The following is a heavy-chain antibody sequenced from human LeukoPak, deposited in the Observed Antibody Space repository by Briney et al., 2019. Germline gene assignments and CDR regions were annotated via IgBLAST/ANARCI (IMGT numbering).Heavy chain of an antibody. J-gene: IGHJ4*02. Sequence: SETLYLTCTVSGGSISSSSYYWGWIRQPPGKGLEWIGSIYYSGSTYYNPSLKSRVTISVDTSKNQFSLKLSSVTAADTAVYYCARRGYSYGYMGYWGQGTLVTVSS. V-gene: IGHV4-39*01. CDR3: ARRGYSYGYMGY. D-gene: IGHD5-18*01. CDR2: IYYSGST. CDR1: GGSISSSSYY.